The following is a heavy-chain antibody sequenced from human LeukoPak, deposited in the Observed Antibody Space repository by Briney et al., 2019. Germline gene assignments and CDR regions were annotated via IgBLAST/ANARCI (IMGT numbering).Heavy chain of an antibody. CDR2: ISAGGGSR. CDR1: AFTFSIHA. J-gene: IGHJ4*02. CDR3: ARHAKAERSEDY. Sequence: GGSLRLSCAPSAFTFSIHAVSWVRQAPREGLEWVSAISAGGGSRYYEGSVKGRFTISRETSKNTLYLQMNSLSAEDTAVYYCARHAKAERSEDYWGQGTLVTVSS. D-gene: IGHD3-10*01. V-gene: IGHV3-23*01.